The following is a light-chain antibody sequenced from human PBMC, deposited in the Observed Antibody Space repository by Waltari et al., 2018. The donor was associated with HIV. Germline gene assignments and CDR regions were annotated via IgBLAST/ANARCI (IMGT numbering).Light chain of an antibody. CDR3: SSYANKNGFYVV. CDR2: EVT. Sequence: QSALTQPPSASGSHGQSVTISCTGTNSDIGGYNYVSWYQQHPGKAPKLVISEVTKRPSGVPGRFSGSKSGTTASLTVSGLQAEDEADYYCSSYANKNGFYVVFGGGTRLTVL. CDR1: NSDIGGYNY. V-gene: IGLV2-8*01. J-gene: IGLJ2*01.